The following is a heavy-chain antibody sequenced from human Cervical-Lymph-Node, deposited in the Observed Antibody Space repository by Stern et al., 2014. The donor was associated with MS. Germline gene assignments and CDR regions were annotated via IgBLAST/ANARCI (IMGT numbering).Heavy chain of an antibody. Sequence: QVTLRESGPTLVKPTQTLTLTCTFSGFSLSTTGVGVGWIRQPPGKAPEWLPLIYWDDDKRYSPSLRSRLTITKDTSKSQVVLTMSNMDPVDTGTHYCALIVRGVLKNWGQGTLVTVSS. CDR1: GFSLSTTGVG. CDR3: ALIVRGVLKN. V-gene: IGHV2-5*02. CDR2: IYWDDDK. D-gene: IGHD3-10*01. J-gene: IGHJ4*02.